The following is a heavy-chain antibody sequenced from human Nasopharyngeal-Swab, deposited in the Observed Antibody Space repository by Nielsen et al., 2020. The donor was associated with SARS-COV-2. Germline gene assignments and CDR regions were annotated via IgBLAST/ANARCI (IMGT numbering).Heavy chain of an antibody. CDR3: ARGRGTRELWFDGFDI. CDR1: GFTFSSYT. J-gene: IGHJ3*02. CDR2: ISSKSSTI. V-gene: IGHV3-48*04. D-gene: IGHD3-10*01. Sequence: GGSLRLSCAASGFTFSSYTMNWVRQAPGKGLEWVSYISSKSSTIYYADSVKGRFTVSRDNAENSLHLQMNSLRAEDTAVYYCARGRGTRELWFDGFDIWGQGTMVSVSS.